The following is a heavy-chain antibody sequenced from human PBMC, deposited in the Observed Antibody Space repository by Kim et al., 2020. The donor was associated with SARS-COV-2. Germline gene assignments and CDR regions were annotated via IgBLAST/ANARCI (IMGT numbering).Heavy chain of an antibody. Sequence: GGSLRLSCAAAGFPFSNFGLSWVRQAPGKGPEWVSGISGTEDSTYYADSVKGRFTISRDNSMNMLYLQMNNLRSADTAIYYCARCSGTRSHSPDLWGPGT. CDR1: GFPFSNFG. D-gene: IGHD6-25*01. V-gene: IGHV3-23*01. CDR3: ARCSGTRSHSPDL. CDR2: ISGTEDST. J-gene: IGHJ5*02.